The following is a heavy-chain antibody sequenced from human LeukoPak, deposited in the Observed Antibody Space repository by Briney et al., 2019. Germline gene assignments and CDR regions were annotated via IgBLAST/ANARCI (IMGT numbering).Heavy chain of an antibody. CDR1: GVSISSYY. CDR2: IHTSGST. V-gene: IGHV4-4*07. CDR3: ARDRYYYDSSGYSLFEY. D-gene: IGHD3-22*01. J-gene: IGHJ4*02. Sequence: SETLSLTCTVSGVSISSYYWSWIRQPAGKGLEWLGHIHTSGSTSYNPSLKSRVTMSVDTSENQFSLKLSSVTAADTAVYYCARDRYYYDSSGYSLFEYWGQGTLVTVSS.